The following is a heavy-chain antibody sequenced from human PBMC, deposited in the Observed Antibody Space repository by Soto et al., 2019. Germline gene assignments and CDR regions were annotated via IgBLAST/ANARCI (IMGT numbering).Heavy chain of an antibody. CDR3: AREGYSYGYSH. V-gene: IGHV1-18*04. Sequence: ASVKVSCKASGYTFTSYRLSWVRQAPGQGLEWMGWISAYNGNTNYAQKLQGRVTMTRDTSSSTAYMELSRLRSDDTAVYYCAREGYSYGYSHWGQGTLVTVPS. CDR2: ISAYNGNT. J-gene: IGHJ4*02. D-gene: IGHD5-18*01. CDR1: GYTFTSYR.